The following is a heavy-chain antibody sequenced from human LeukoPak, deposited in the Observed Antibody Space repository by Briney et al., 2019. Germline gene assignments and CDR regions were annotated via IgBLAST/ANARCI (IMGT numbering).Heavy chain of an antibody. Sequence: ASVKVSCKASGYTFTNYDINWVRQATGQGLEWMGYKNPNSGNSAYAQKFQGRVTITTDASITTAYMELSGLRSEDTALYYCAGEGLDYWGQGTQVTISS. CDR2: KNPNSGNS. V-gene: IGHV1-8*01. J-gene: IGHJ4*02. CDR3: AGEGLDY. CDR1: GYTFTNYD.